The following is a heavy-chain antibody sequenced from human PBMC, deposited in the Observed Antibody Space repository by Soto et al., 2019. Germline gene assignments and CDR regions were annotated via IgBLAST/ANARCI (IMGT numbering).Heavy chain of an antibody. CDR2: IYHSGAT. J-gene: IGHJ4*02. CDR1: SGSISRSIW. D-gene: IGHD2-21*02. Sequence: KPSETLSLTCAVSSGSISRSIWWNWVRQPPGKGLEWIGEIYHSGATNYNPSLRSRVTMSVDSSKNQFSLTLRSVTAADTAVYYCAREFFVTPRTYHFDYWGLGALVTVSS. V-gene: IGHV4-4*02. CDR3: AREFFVTPRTYHFDY.